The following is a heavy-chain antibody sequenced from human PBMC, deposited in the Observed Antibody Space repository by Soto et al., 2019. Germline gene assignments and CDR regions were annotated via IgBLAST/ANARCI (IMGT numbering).Heavy chain of an antibody. CDR2: TYYRSKWNN. V-gene: IGHV6-1*01. CDR1: GDSVSKNRAA. CDR3: VRMSVATGGYFDY. D-gene: IGHD5-12*01. Sequence: SQTLSLTCAISGDSVSKNRAAWNWIRQSPSRGLEWLGRTYYRSKWNNDYAVSVKSRISISPDPSMNQFSLQLNSVTPEDTAVYYCVRMSVATGGYFDYWGQGTPVTVSS. J-gene: IGHJ4*02.